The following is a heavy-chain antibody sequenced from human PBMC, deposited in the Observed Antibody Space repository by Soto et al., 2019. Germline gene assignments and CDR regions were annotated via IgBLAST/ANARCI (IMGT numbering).Heavy chain of an antibody. Sequence: XLRLSCAASGFXFSSYAMHWVRQSPGKGLEWVAVISYDGSNKYYADSVKGRFTIPRDNSKNTLYLQMNSLRAEDTAVYYCARDRWELLQDDAFDIWGQGTMVTVS. J-gene: IGHJ3*02. CDR3: ARDRWELLQDDAFDI. V-gene: IGHV3-30*14. D-gene: IGHD1-26*01. CDR1: GFXFSSYA. CDR2: ISYDGSNK.